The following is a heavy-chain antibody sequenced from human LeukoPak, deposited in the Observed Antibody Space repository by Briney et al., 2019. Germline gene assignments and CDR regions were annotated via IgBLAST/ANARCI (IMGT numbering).Heavy chain of an antibody. CDR2: IYRDGST. V-gene: IGHV3-66*01. CDR3: AREGSQGSGSYFGY. CDR1: GFTVSSNY. D-gene: IGHD3-10*01. J-gene: IGHJ4*02. Sequence: PGGSLRLSCVASGFTVSSNYMSWVRQAPGKGLEWVSVIYRDGSTYNADSVKGRFTISRDNSKNTLYLQMNSLRAEDTAVYYCAREGSQGSGSYFGYWGQGTLVTVSS.